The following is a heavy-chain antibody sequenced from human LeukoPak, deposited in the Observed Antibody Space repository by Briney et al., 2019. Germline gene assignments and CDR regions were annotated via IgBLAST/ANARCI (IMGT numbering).Heavy chain of an antibody. V-gene: IGHV3-30-3*01. CDR1: GFTFSNSA. CDR3: ASLDIVVVTAIPAGPYGMDV. J-gene: IGHJ6*02. Sequence: GGSLRLSCAASGFTFSNSAMHWVRQAPGKGLEWVAVISFDGSNKYYADSVKGRFTISRDNSKNTLYLQMNSLRAEDTAVYYCASLDIVVVTAIPAGPYGMDVWGQGTTVTVSS. CDR2: ISFDGSNK. D-gene: IGHD2-21*02.